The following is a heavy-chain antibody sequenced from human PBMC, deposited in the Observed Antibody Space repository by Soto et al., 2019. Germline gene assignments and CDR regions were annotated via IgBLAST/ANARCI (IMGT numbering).Heavy chain of an antibody. V-gene: IGHV3-23*01. Sequence: EVQLLESGGGLVQPGGSLRLSCAASGFTFSSYAMSWVRQAPGKGLEWVSAISGSGGSTYYADSVKGRFTISRDNSKNTLYLQMNSLRAEDTAVYYCAKSTDYDFWSGSYFQHWGQGTMVTVSS. CDR1: GFTFSSYA. CDR3: AKSTDYDFWSGSYFQH. CDR2: ISGSGGST. D-gene: IGHD3-3*01. J-gene: IGHJ1*01.